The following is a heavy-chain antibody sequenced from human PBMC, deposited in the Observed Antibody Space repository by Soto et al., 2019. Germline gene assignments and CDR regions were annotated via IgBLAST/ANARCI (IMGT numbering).Heavy chain of an antibody. CDR1: GFTFSSYA. J-gene: IGHJ6*02. CDR2: ISGGGGTT. D-gene: IGHD3-9*01. V-gene: IGHV3-23*01. Sequence: EVQLLESGGGLVQPGGSLRLSCAASGFTFSSYAMIWVRQAPGKGLEWVSAISGGGGTTYYADSVKGRFTISRDNSKNTLYLQMNSLRAEDTAVYYCAKNVWGITIFGGMDVWGQGTTVTVSS. CDR3: AKNVWGITIFGGMDV.